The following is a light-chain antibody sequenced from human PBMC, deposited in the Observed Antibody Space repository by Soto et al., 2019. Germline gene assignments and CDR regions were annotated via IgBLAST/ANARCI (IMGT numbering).Light chain of an antibody. Sequence: QPVLTQPPSASGTPGQRVTISCSGSSFNIGSNTVNWYQQLPGTAPTLLIYYNNQRPSGVPDRFSGSKSGTSASLAISGLQSEDEAHYYCAAWDDSLYGWVFGGGTKVTVL. CDR2: YNN. J-gene: IGLJ3*02. CDR1: SFNIGSNT. V-gene: IGLV1-44*01. CDR3: AAWDDSLYGWV.